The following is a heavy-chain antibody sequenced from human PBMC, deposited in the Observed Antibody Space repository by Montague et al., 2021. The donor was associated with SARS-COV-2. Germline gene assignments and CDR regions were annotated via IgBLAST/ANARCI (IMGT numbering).Heavy chain of an antibody. CDR1: GGSITDRTYY. V-gene: IGHV4-39*01. J-gene: IGHJ4*02. CDR2: INYSGTT. CDR3: ARGHLSVSMIVVVFTSASYYFDY. D-gene: IGHD3-22*01. Sequence: SETLSLTCSVSGGSITDRTYYWGCIRQSPGKGLEWIGAINYSGTTYYNPSLKSRVTISLDTAKNQFSMKMTSVTAADTAVYFCARGHLSVSMIVVVFTSASYYFDYWGRGAQVTVSS.